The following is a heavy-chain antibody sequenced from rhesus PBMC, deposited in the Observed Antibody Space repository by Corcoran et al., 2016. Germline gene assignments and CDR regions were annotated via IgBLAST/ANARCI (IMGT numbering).Heavy chain of an antibody. CDR1: GGSISRSY. CDR3: ARDSVAGTMDY. Sequence: QPQLPESGPGLVKPSETLSVTCAVSGGSISRSYWSVIRQAPGKGLEWIGYIYGSGSSTNYNPSLKSRVTLSVDTSTNQLSLKLSSVTTADTAVYYCARDSVAGTMDYWGQGVLVTVSS. D-gene: IGHD1-1-1*01. CDR2: IYGSGSST. V-gene: IGHV4-169*02. J-gene: IGHJ4*01.